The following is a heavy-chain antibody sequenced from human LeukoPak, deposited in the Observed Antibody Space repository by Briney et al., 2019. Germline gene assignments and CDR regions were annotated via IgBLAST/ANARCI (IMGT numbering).Heavy chain of an antibody. CDR1: GYTFTSYY. D-gene: IGHD6-19*01. Sequence: ASVKFSCEASGYTFTSYYMHWVRQAPGQGLEWMGIINPSCGSTSYAQKFQGRVTMTRDTSTSTVYMELSSLRSEDTAVYYCAREVMAGQNYYYYYGMDVWGQGTTVTVSS. CDR2: INPSCGST. J-gene: IGHJ6*02. CDR3: AREVMAGQNYYYYYGMDV. V-gene: IGHV1-46*01.